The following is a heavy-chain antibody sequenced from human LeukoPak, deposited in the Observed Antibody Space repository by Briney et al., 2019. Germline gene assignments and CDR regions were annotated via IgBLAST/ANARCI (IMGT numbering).Heavy chain of an antibody. V-gene: IGHV3-7*01. CDR2: IKQDGSEK. Sequence: GGSLRLSCAASGFTFSSYWMSWVRQAPGKGLEWVANIKQDGSEKYYVDSVKGRFTISRDNAKNSLYLQMNSLRAEDTAVYYCAREGYCSSTSCYLDAFDIWGQGTMATVSS. J-gene: IGHJ3*02. D-gene: IGHD2-2*01. CDR1: GFTFSSYW. CDR3: AREGYCSSTSCYLDAFDI.